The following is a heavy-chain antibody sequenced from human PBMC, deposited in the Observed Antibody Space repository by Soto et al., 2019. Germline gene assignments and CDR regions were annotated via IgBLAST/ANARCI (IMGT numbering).Heavy chain of an antibody. D-gene: IGHD3-9*01. J-gene: IGHJ4*02. Sequence: GGSLRLSCAASGFTFSSYAMSWVRQAPGKGLEWVSAISGSGGSTYYADSVKGRFTISRDNSKNTLYLQMNSLRAEDTAVYYCAKDPDYDILTGYYSSYFDYWGQGTLVTVSS. V-gene: IGHV3-23*01. CDR3: AKDPDYDILTGYYSSYFDY. CDR1: GFTFSSYA. CDR2: ISGSGGST.